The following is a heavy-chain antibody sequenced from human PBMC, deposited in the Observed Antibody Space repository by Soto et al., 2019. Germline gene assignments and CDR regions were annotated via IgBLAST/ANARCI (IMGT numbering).Heavy chain of an antibody. CDR1: GFTFSSYG. V-gene: IGHV3-33*01. J-gene: IGHJ6*03. D-gene: IGHD7-27*01. CDR3: ARETPGHYYYYYYMDV. Sequence: QVQLVESGGGVVQPGRSLRLSCAASGFTFSSYGMHWVRQAPGKGLEWVAVIWYDGSNKYYADSVKGRFTISRDNSKNTLYLQMNSLSAEDTAVYYCARETPGHYYYYYYMDVWGKGTTVTVSS. CDR2: IWYDGSNK.